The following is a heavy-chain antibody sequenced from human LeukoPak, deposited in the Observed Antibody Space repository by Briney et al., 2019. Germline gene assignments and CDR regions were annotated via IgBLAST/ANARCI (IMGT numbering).Heavy chain of an antibody. D-gene: IGHD3-3*01. V-gene: IGHV1-69*13. CDR1: GGTFSSYA. Sequence: SVKVSCKASGGTFSSYAISWVRQAPGQGLEWMGGIIPIFGTANYAQKFQGRVTITADESTSTAYMELSSLRSEDTAVYYCARVEVIISLAFDIWGQGTMVTVPS. CDR2: IIPIFGTA. J-gene: IGHJ3*02. CDR3: ARVEVIISLAFDI.